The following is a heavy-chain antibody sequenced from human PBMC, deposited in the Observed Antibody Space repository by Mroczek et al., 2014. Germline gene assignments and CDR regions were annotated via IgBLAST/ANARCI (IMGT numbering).Heavy chain of an antibody. V-gene: IGHV3-23*04. D-gene: IGHD4-17*01. CDR2: ISGSGGST. J-gene: IGHJ4*02. CDR1: GFTFSSYA. CDR3: AKDSGTTVTTPTAFDY. Sequence: EVQLVESGGGLVQPGGSLRLSCAASGFTFSSYAMSWVRQAPGKGLEWVSAISGSGGSTYYADSVKGRFTISRDNSKNTLYLQMNSLRAEGTAVYYCAKDSGTTVTTPTAFDYWGQGTLVTVSS.